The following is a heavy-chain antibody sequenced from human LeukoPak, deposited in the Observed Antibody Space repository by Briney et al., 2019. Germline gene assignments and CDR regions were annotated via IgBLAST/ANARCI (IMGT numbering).Heavy chain of an antibody. CDR1: GFTFSSYS. CDR3: AREVGRGLSSTSCLDY. Sequence: GGSLRLSCAASGFTFSSYSMNWVRQAPGKGLEWVSSISSSSSYIYYADSVKGRFTISRDNAKNSLYLQMNSLRAEDTAVYYCAREVGRGLSSTSCLDYWGQGTLVTVSS. V-gene: IGHV3-21*01. D-gene: IGHD2-2*01. CDR2: ISSSSSYI. J-gene: IGHJ4*02.